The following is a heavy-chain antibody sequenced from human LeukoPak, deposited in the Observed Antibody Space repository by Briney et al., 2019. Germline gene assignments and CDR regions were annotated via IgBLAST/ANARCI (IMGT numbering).Heavy chain of an antibody. CDR3: ARLRFPNGYYFDY. CDR1: GFTFSNYG. CDR2: IRYE. Sequence: GGSLRLSCAASGFTFSNYGMHWVRQAPGKGLEWVAFIRYEYYADSVKGRFTISRDNSKNTLYLQMNSLRAEDTAVYYCARLRFPNGYYFDYWGQGTLVTVSS. J-gene: IGHJ4*02. V-gene: IGHV3-30*02. D-gene: IGHD5-12*01.